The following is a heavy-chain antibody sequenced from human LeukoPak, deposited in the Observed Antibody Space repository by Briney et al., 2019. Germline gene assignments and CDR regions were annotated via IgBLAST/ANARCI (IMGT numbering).Heavy chain of an antibody. V-gene: IGHV1-69*04. CDR2: IIPILGIA. CDR3: ARDRAVVPVAFDY. D-gene: IGHD2-2*01. Sequence: SVKVSCKASGGTFSSYAISWVRQAPGQGREWMGRIIPILGIANYAQKFQGRVTITADKFTSTAYMELSSLRSEDTAVYYCARDRAVVPVAFDYWGQGTLVTVSS. CDR1: GGTFSSYA. J-gene: IGHJ4*02.